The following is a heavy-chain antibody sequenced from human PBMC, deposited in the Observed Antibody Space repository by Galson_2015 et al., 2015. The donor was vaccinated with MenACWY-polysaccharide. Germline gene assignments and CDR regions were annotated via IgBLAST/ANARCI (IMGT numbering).Heavy chain of an antibody. Sequence: SETLSLTCAVSGGSISSSNWWSWVRQPPGKGLEWIGEIYHSGSTNYNPSLKSRVTISVDKSKNQFSLKLSSVTAADTAVYYCARALGAPPYYYYGMDVWGQGTTVTVSS. D-gene: IGHD4-17*01. J-gene: IGHJ6*02. CDR1: GGSISSSNW. CDR2: IYHSGST. CDR3: ARALGAPPYYYYGMDV. V-gene: IGHV4-4*02.